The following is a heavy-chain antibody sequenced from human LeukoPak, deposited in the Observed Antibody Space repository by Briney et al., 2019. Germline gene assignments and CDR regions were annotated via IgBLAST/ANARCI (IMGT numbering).Heavy chain of an antibody. CDR3: ARDLDSYGNLDY. V-gene: IGHV1-2*02. Sequence: ASVKVSCKASGYTFTCNYMHWVRQAPGQGLEWMGWINPNSGGTNYAQKFQGRVTMTRDTSISTAYMELSSLRSEDMAVYYCARDLDSYGNLDYWGQGTLVTVSS. D-gene: IGHD5-18*01. J-gene: IGHJ4*02. CDR2: INPNSGGT. CDR1: GYTFTCNY.